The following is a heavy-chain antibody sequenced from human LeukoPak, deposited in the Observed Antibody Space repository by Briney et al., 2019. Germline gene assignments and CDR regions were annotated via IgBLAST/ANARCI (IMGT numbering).Heavy chain of an antibody. Sequence: SETLSLTCTVSGGSISLWQWNWIRQPPGKGLEWIGYIYFSGITNYNPSLKSRVTISVDTSKNQFSLKLSSVTPADTAVYYCARDGSAPEAFDIWGQGTMVTVSS. D-gene: IGHD1-14*01. V-gene: IGHV4-59*01. CDR1: GGSISLWQ. CDR2: IYFSGIT. CDR3: ARDGSAPEAFDI. J-gene: IGHJ3*02.